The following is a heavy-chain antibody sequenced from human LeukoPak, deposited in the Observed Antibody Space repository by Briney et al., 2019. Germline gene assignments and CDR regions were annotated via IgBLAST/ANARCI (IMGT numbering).Heavy chain of an antibody. CDR2: IYYSGST. J-gene: IGHJ4*02. Sequence: PSETLSLTCTVSGGSISSYYWSWIRQPPGKGLEWIGYIYYSGSTNYNPSLKSRVTISVDTSKNQFSLKLSSVTAADTAVYYCARHLSGWYVDYWGQGTLVTVSS. V-gene: IGHV4-59*08. CDR1: GGSISSYY. CDR3: ARHLSGWYVDY. D-gene: IGHD6-19*01.